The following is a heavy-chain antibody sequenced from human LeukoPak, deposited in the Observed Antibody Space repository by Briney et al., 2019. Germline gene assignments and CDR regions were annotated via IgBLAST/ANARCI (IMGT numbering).Heavy chain of an antibody. CDR2: MAPRGSDA. J-gene: IGHJ4*02. CDR3: SRGVSPGIGATDY. CDR1: GYRFTNYD. D-gene: IGHD1-26*01. Sequence: ASVKVSCKASGYRFTNYDVHWIRQAPGQGLEWVGIMAPRGSDAHYAQKFQGRVTMTRDNSTSTLYLELSSLRPEDTAVYYCSRGVSPGIGATDYWGQAPPATVSS. V-gene: IGHV1-46*01.